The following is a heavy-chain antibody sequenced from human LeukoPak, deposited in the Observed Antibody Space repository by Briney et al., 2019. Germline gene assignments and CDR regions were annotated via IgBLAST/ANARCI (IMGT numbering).Heavy chain of an antibody. J-gene: IGHJ4*02. Sequence: GGSLRLSCAASGFTFSSYGMHWVRQAPGKGLEWVAFIRYDGSNKYYADSVKGRFTISRDNSKNTLYLQMNSLRAEDTAVYYCARDSSSSWFHSYYFDYWGQGTLVTVSS. D-gene: IGHD6-13*01. CDR3: ARDSSSSWFHSYYFDY. CDR2: IRYDGSNK. V-gene: IGHV3-30*02. CDR1: GFTFSSYG.